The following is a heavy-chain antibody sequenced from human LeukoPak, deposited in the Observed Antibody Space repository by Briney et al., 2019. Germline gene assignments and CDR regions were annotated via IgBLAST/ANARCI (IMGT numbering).Heavy chain of an antibody. CDR3: ARAWYATQSYYYMVV. Sequence: GASVKVSCKASEYTFTNYAMNWVRQAPGQGLEWMGWINTNTGNPTYAQGFTGRFVFSLDTSVSTAYLQISSLKAEDTAVYYCARAWYATQSYYYMVVWGKGTTVTVSS. J-gene: IGHJ6*03. D-gene: IGHD2-15*01. CDR2: INTNTGNP. CDR1: EYTFTNYA. V-gene: IGHV7-4-1*02.